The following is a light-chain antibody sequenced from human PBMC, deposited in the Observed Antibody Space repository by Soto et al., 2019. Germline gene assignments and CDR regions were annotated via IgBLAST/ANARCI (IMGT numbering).Light chain of an antibody. CDR2: EVS. Sequence: QSALTQPASVSGSPGQSITISCTGTSSDVGYYNYVSWYQQHPGKAPKVMIYEVSNRPSGVSNRFSGSKSGNTASLTISGLQAEDEADYYCSSYTSRRTYVFGTGTKLTVL. V-gene: IGLV2-14*01. J-gene: IGLJ1*01. CDR3: SSYTSRRTYV. CDR1: SSDVGYYNY.